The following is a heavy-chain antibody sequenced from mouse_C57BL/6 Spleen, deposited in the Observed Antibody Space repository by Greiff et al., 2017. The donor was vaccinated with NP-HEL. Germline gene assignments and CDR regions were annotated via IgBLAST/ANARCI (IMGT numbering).Heavy chain of an antibody. CDR3: AREEECFRWFAY. V-gene: IGHV1-82*01. J-gene: IGHJ3*01. Sequence: QVQLKQSGPELVKPGASVKISCKASGYAFSSSWMNWVKQRPGKGLEWIGRIYPGDGDTNYNGKFKGKATLTADKSSSTAYMQLSSLTSEDSAVYFCAREEECFRWFAYWGQGTLVTVSA. CDR2: IYPGDGDT. CDR1: GYAFSSSW.